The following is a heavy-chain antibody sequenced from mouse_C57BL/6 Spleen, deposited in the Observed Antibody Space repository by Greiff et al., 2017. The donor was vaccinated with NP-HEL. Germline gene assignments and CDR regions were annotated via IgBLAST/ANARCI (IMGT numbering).Heavy chain of an antibody. J-gene: IGHJ2*01. Sequence: VQLQQPGAELVKPGASVKLSCKASGYTFTSYWMHWVKQRPGQGLEWIGMIHPNSGSTNYNEKFKSKATLTVDKSSSTAYMQLSSLTSEDSAVYYCARDDYYGSSCFDYWGQGTTLTVSS. CDR1: GYTFTSYW. D-gene: IGHD1-1*01. CDR2: IHPNSGST. CDR3: ARDDYYGSSCFDY. V-gene: IGHV1-64*01.